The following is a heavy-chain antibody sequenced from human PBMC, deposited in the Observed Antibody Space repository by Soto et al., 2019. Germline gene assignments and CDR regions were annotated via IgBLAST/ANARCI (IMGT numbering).Heavy chain of an antibody. V-gene: IGHV1-69*13. CDR1: GCTFSSYA. CDR3: ARDVEMATIRWFDP. J-gene: IGHJ5*02. Sequence: AASVKVSCKASGCTFSSYAISCVRQAPGQGLEWMGGIIPIFGTANYAQKFQGRVTITADESTSTAYMELSSLRSEDTAVYYCARDVEMATIRWFDPWGQGTLVTVSS. D-gene: IGHD5-12*01. CDR2: IIPIFGTA.